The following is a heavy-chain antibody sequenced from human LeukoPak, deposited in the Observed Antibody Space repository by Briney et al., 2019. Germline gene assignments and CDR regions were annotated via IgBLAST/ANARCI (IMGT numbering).Heavy chain of an antibody. CDR2: ISGSGGTT. CDR3: AKVSGGGLYYDGMDV. V-gene: IGHV3-23*01. CDR1: GFTFNNYA. Sequence: GGSLRLSCAASGFTFNNYAMNWVRQAPGKGLEWVSVISGSGGTTYYADSVKGRFTISRGSSKNTLYLQMNSLRAEDTAVYYCAKVSGGGLYYDGMDVWGQGTTVTVSS. D-gene: IGHD1-14*01. J-gene: IGHJ6*02.